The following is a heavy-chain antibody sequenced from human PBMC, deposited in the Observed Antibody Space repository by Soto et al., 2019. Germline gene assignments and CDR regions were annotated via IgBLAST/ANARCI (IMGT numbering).Heavy chain of an antibody. V-gene: IGHV4-31*03. Sequence: SETLSLTCTVSGGSISSGGYYWSWIRQHPGKGLEWIGYIYYSGSTYYNPSLKSRVTISVDTSKNQFSLKLSSVTAADTAVYYCEREWEQLGYYDYWGQGTLVTVSS. CDR2: IYYSGST. D-gene: IGHD1-26*01. CDR1: GGSISSGGYY. J-gene: IGHJ4*02. CDR3: EREWEQLGYYDY.